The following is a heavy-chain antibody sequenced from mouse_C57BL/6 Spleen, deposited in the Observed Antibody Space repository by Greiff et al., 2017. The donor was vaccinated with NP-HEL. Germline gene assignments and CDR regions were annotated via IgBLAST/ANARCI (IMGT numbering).Heavy chain of an antibody. D-gene: IGHD2-3*01. V-gene: IGHV1-64*01. Sequence: QVQLQQPGAELVKPGASVKLSCKASGYTFTSYWMHWVKQRPGQGLEWIGMIHPNSGSTNYNEKFKSKATLTVDKSSSTAYMQLSSLTSEDSAVYYCARYWGDGYYEGWYFDVWGTGTTVTVSS. J-gene: IGHJ1*03. CDR3: ARYWGDGYYEGWYFDV. CDR1: GYTFTSYW. CDR2: IHPNSGST.